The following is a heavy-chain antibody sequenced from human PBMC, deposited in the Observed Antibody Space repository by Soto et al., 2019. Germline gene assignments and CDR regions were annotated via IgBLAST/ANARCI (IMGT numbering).Heavy chain of an antibody. Sequence: EVQLVESGGGLVQPGGSLRLSCAASGFTFSSYWMSWVRQAPGKGLEWVANIKQDGSEKYYVDSVKGRFTISRDNAKNSLYLQMNSLRAEDTAVYYCARESGLRYFDWFQELSAFDIWGQGTMVTVSS. CDR2: IKQDGSEK. V-gene: IGHV3-7*01. CDR3: ARESGLRYFDWFQELSAFDI. D-gene: IGHD3-9*01. CDR1: GFTFSSYW. J-gene: IGHJ3*02.